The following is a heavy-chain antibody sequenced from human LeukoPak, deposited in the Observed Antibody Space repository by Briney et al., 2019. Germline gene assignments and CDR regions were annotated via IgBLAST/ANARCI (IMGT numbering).Heavy chain of an antibody. CDR1: GYSISSGYY. Sequence: PSETLSLTCSVSGYSISSGYYWGWIRQPPGKGLEWIGSIYHSESTYYNPSLKSRVTISVDTSKNQFSLKLSSVTAADTAVYYCARGGQWLVQGYFDYWGQGTLVTVSS. V-gene: IGHV4-38-2*02. CDR3: ARGGQWLVQGYFDY. D-gene: IGHD6-19*01. J-gene: IGHJ4*02. CDR2: IYHSEST.